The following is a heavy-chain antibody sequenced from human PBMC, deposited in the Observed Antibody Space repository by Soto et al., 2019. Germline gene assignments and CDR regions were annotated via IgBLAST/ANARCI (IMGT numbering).Heavy chain of an antibody. CDR1: GGSISSYY. J-gene: IGHJ3*02. D-gene: IGHD3-3*01. CDR3: ARGITIFGVVITAFDI. CDR2: IYYSGST. V-gene: IGHV4-59*01. Sequence: QVQLQESGPGLVKPSETLSLTCTVSGGSISSYYWSWIRQPPGKGLEWIGYIYYSGSTNYNPSLKSRVTISVDTSKTQFSLKLSSVTAADTAVYYCARGITIFGVVITAFDIWGQGTMVTVSS.